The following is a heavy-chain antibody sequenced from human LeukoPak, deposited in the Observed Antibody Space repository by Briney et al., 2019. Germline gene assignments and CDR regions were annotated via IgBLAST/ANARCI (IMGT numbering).Heavy chain of an antibody. CDR2: ISGSGGST. J-gene: IGHJ3*02. Sequence: GGSLRLSCAASGFTFSSYEMNWVRQAPGKGLEWVSAISGSGGSTYYADSVKGRFTISRDNSKNTLYLQANSLRAEDTAVYYCAKGQTTVMAFDIWGQGTMVTVSS. CDR3: AKGQTTVMAFDI. CDR1: GFTFSSYE. D-gene: IGHD4-17*01. V-gene: IGHV3-23*01.